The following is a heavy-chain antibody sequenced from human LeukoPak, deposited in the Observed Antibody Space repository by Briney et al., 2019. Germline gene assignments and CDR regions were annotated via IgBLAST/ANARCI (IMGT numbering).Heavy chain of an antibody. V-gene: IGHV1-18*01. CDR1: GYTFTSYG. CDR3: ARVGQIWLAWFDP. CDR2: ISAYNGNT. D-gene: IGHD6-19*01. Sequence: ASVKVSCKASGYTFTSYGISWVRQAPGQGLEWMGWISAYNGNTNYAQKLQGRVTMTTDTSTSTACMELRSLRSDDTAVYYCARVGQIWLAWFDPWGQGTLVTVSS. J-gene: IGHJ5*02.